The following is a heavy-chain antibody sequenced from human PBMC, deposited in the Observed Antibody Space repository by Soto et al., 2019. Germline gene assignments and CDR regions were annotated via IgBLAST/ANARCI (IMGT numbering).Heavy chain of an antibody. Sequence: SETLSLTCTVSGGSISSGGYYWSWIRQHPGKGLEWIGYIYYSGSTYYNPSLKSRVTISVDTSKNQFSLKLSSVTAADTAVYYCARDRPGSSSWYGRYYYYYGMDVWGQGTTVTVSS. V-gene: IGHV4-31*03. CDR2: IYYSGST. D-gene: IGHD6-13*01. J-gene: IGHJ6*02. CDR3: ARDRPGSSSWYGRYYYYYGMDV. CDR1: GGSISSGGYY.